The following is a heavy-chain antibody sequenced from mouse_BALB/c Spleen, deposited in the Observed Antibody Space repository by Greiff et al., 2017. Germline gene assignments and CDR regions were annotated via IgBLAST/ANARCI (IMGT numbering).Heavy chain of an antibody. CDR1: GYTFTSYW. J-gene: IGHJ4*01. CDR3: ARELGRAMDY. CDR2: INPSNGRT. V-gene: IGHV1S81*02. D-gene: IGHD4-1*01. Sequence: QVQLQQPGAELVKPGASVKLSCKASGYTFTSYWMHWVKQRPGQGLEWIGEINPSNGRTNYNEKFKSKATLTVDKSSSTAYMQLSSLTSEDSAVYYCARELGRAMDYWGQGTSVTVSS.